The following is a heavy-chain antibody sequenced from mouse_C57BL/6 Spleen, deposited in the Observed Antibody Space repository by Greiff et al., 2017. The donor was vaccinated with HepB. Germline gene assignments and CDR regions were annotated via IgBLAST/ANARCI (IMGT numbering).Heavy chain of an antibody. V-gene: IGHV14-4*01. CDR1: GFNIKDDY. CDR3: TKGSSSDWYFDV. Sequence: EVQLQQSGAELVRPGASVKLSCTASGFNIKDDYMHWVKQRPEQGLEWIGWIDPENGDTEYASKFQGKATITADTSSNTAYLQLSSLTSEDTAVYYCTKGSSSDWYFDVWGTGTTVTVSS. CDR2: IDPENGDT. J-gene: IGHJ1*03. D-gene: IGHD1-1*01.